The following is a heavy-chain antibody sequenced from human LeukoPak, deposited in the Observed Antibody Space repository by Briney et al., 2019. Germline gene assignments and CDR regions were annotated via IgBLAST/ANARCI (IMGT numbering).Heavy chain of an antibody. CDR2: IKPDGSEK. Sequence: GGSLRLSCAASGFIFSNYWMSWVRQAPGKGLGWVANIKPDGSEKYYVDSVKGRFTISRDNAKTSLYLQMNGLSAEDTGVYYCARGSSEDYWGQGTLVTVSS. D-gene: IGHD6-6*01. CDR1: GFIFSNYW. CDR3: ARGSSEDY. J-gene: IGHJ4*02. V-gene: IGHV3-7*01.